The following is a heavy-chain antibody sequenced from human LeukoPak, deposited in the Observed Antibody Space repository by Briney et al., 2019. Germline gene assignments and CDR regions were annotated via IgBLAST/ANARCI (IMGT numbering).Heavy chain of an antibody. CDR3: ARDGAHDYVWGSYRYTLDYFDY. CDR1: GGSISSYY. CDR2: IYYSGST. Sequence: SSETLSLTCTVSGGSISSYYWSWIRQPPGKGLEWIGYIYYSGSTNYNPSLKSRVTISVDTSKNQFSLKLSSVTAADTAVYYCARDGAHDYVWGSYRYTLDYFDYWGQGTLVTVSS. J-gene: IGHJ4*02. D-gene: IGHD3-16*02. V-gene: IGHV4-59*12.